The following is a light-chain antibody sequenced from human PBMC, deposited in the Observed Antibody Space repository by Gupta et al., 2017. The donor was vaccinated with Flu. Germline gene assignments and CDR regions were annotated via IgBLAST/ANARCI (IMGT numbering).Light chain of an antibody. V-gene: IGLV2-14*01. CDR3: SSYTSSSTLGVI. Sequence: QSALNQTASVSGSPGQSITISCTGTSSDVGGYNYVSWYQQHPGKAPKLMISEVSVRPSGVSHRFSGSKSGNTAPLTISGLQAEDEADYYCSSYTSSSTLGVIFGGGTKLTVL. CDR1: SSDVGGYNY. CDR2: EVS. J-gene: IGLJ2*01.